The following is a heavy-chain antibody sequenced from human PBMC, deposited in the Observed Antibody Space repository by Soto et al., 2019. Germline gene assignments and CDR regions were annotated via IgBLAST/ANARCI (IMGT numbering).Heavy chain of an antibody. CDR3: ANSPNPESATPSYYGMDV. CDR1: GGSFTTFI. J-gene: IGHJ6*02. V-gene: IGHV1-69*02. Sequence: QVQLVQSGAEVKKPGSSVKVSCKASGGSFTTFIVTWVRQAPGQGLEWMGRIIPVLGVEYYAQKFQGRVTITADKSTNTAYVARSSLRSEDTAVYYCANSPNPESATPSYYGMDVWGLGTTVTVSS. D-gene: IGHD2-15*01. CDR2: IIPVLGVE.